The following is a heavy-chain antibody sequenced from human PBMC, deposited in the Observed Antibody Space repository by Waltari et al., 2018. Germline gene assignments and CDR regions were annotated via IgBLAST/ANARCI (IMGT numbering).Heavy chain of an antibody. D-gene: IGHD1-20*01. Sequence: QVQLVQSGAEVKKPGASVKVSCKASGYTFTSYDINWVRQATGQGLEWMGWSNPNSGNTGYAQKFQGRVTMTRNTSIITAYMELSSLRSEDTAVYYCARETYNWNDEDWFDPWGQGTLVTVSS. J-gene: IGHJ5*02. V-gene: IGHV1-8*01. CDR1: GYTFTSYD. CDR2: SNPNSGNT. CDR3: ARETYNWNDEDWFDP.